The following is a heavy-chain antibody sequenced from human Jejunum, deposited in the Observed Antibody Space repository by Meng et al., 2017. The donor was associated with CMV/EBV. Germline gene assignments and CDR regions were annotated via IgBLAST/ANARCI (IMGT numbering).Heavy chain of an antibody. CDR1: GFTFSSYW. CDR2: INLDGSEK. J-gene: IGHJ3*02. D-gene: IGHD1-26*01. Sequence: AASGFTFSSYWMTWVRQAPGKGLEWVANINLDGSEKYYVDSVKGRFTISRDNAKNSLYLQMNSLRAEDTALYYCARANSYFAFDIWGQGTMVTVSS. V-gene: IGHV3-7*03. CDR3: ARANSYFAFDI.